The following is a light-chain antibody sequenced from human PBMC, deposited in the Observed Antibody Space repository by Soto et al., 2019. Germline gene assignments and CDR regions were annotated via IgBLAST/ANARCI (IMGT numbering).Light chain of an antibody. V-gene: IGKV3-11*01. CDR1: QSVSSY. CDR3: QQRSNWPPTWT. Sequence: EIVLTQSPATLSLSPGERATLSCRASQSVSSYLAWYQQKPGQAPRLLIYDASNRATGIPARFGGSGSGTDFTLTISSLEPEDFAVYYCQQRSNWPPTWTFDQGTKVEIK. J-gene: IGKJ1*01. CDR2: DAS.